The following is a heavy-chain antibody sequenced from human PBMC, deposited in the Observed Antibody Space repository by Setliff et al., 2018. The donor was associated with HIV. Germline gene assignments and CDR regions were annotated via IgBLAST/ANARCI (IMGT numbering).Heavy chain of an antibody. CDR1: GFTFSSYG. Sequence: GGSLRLSCAASGFTFSSYGMHWVRQAPGKGLVWVSRVNRDGSSETYADSVKGRFTISRDNAKNTLYLQMNSLRVGDTGVYYCHSGYDTEEQSYFDYWGQGTLVTVSS. CDR3: HSGYDTEEQSYFDY. D-gene: IGHD5-12*01. V-gene: IGHV3-74*01. J-gene: IGHJ4*02. CDR2: VNRDGSSE.